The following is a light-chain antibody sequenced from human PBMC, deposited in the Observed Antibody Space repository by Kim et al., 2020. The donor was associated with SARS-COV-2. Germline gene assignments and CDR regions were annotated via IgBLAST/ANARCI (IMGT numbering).Light chain of an antibody. CDR3: QVWDRSTASYV. CDR1: SLRSYY. V-gene: IGLV3-19*01. Sequence: SSELTQDPAVSVALGQTVRITCQGDSLRSYYATWYQQKPGQAPILVIYGKNNRPSGIPDRFSGSSSGNTASLTITGTQAGDEADYYCQVWDRSTASYVFGNGTKVTVL. CDR2: GKN. J-gene: IGLJ1*01.